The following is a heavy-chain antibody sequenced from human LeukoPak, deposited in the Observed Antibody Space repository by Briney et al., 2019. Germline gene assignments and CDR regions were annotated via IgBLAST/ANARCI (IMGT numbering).Heavy chain of an antibody. CDR1: GGSISSSSYY. CDR2: IYYSGST. V-gene: IGHV4-39*07. CDR3: ARGPHGNDY. D-gene: IGHD1-26*01. J-gene: IGHJ4*02. Sequence: SETLSLTCTVSGGSISSSSYYWGWIRQPPGKGLEWIGSIYYSGSTYYNPSLKSRVTISVDTSKNQFSLKLSSVTAADTAVYYCARGPHGNDYWGQGTLVTVSS.